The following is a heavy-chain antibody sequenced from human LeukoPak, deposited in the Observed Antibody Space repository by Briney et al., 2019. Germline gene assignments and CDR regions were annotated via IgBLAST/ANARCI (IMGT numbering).Heavy chain of an antibody. CDR3: ARGRGIAAAGKPTGYFQH. D-gene: IGHD6-13*01. V-gene: IGHV4-39*07. J-gene: IGHJ1*01. CDR1: GGSISSSSYY. CDR2: INHSGST. Sequence: TSETLSLTCTVSGGSISSSSYYWSWIRQPPGKGLEWIGEINHSGSTNYNPSLKSRVTISVDTSKNQFSLKLSSVTAADTAVYYCARGRGIAAAGKPTGYFQHWGQGTLVTVSS.